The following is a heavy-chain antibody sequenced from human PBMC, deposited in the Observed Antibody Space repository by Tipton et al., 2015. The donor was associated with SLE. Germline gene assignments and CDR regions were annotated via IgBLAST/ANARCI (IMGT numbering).Heavy chain of an antibody. D-gene: IGHD3-16*01. CDR3: ATGRGRDDGGIDAIDI. CDR1: GFTFSSYA. CDR2: ISYDGSNK. V-gene: IGHV3-30-3*01. J-gene: IGHJ3*02. Sequence: RSLRLSCAASGFTFSSYAMSWARQAPGKGLEWVAVISYDGSNKYYADSVKGRFTISRDNSKNTLYLQINSLRTEDTAVYYCATGRGRDDGGIDAIDIWGQGTVVTVSS.